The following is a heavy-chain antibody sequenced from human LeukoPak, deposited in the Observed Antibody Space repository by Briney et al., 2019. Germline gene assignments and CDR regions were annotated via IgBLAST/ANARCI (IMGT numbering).Heavy chain of an antibody. V-gene: IGHV3-30*02. CDR1: GFTFSSYG. D-gene: IGHD3-10*01. J-gene: IGHJ4*02. CDR2: IRYDGSNK. Sequence: GGSLRLSCAASGFTFSSYGMHWVRQAPGKGLEWVAFIRYDGSNKYYADSVKGRFTISRDNSKNTLYLQMNSLRAEDTAVYYCAKDKRGAFTMVRGVIVWGQGTLVTVSS. CDR3: AKDKRGAFTMVRGVIV.